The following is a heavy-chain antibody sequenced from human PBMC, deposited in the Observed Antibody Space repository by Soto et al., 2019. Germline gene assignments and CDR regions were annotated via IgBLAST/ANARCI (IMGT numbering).Heavy chain of an antibody. CDR2: IYYSGST. CDR3: ARAYYGSGNYYRSFDS. J-gene: IGHJ4*02. CDR1: GSSINSYF. D-gene: IGHD3-10*01. V-gene: IGHV4-59*01. Sequence: SETLSLTCTVSGSSINSYFWSWIRQPPGKGLEWIGYIYYSGSTNYNPSLKSRVTMSVDTSKNRFSLKLTSVTAADTGMYYCARAYYGSGNYYRSFDSCGQGTPVTVS.